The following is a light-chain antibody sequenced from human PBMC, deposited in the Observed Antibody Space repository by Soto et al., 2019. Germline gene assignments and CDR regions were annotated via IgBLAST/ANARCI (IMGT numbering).Light chain of an antibody. V-gene: IGLV1-40*01. J-gene: IGLJ1*01. CDR3: QSYDTSLSALYV. Sequence: QSVLTQPPSVSGAPGQRVTISCTGSNSNIGAGYDVHWYQLLPGTAPKLLIYGNSNRPSGVPDRFSGSKSGTSASLAITGLQAEDEAGYYCQSYDTSLSALYVFGTGTKVTVL. CDR2: GNS. CDR1: NSNIGAGYD.